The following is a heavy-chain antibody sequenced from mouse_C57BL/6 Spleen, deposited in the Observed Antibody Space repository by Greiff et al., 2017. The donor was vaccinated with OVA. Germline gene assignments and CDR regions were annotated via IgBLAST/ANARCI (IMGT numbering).Heavy chain of an antibody. CDR3: ARYWNYGSRYAMDY. CDR1: GYTFTSYG. Sequence: VQLQESGAELARPGASVKLSCKASGYTFTSYGISWVKQRTGQGLEWIGEIYPRSGNTYYNEKFKGKATLTADKSSRTAYMELRSLTSEDSAVYFCARYWNYGSRYAMDYWGQGTSVTVSS. V-gene: IGHV1-81*01. J-gene: IGHJ4*01. CDR2: IYPRSGNT. D-gene: IGHD1-1*01.